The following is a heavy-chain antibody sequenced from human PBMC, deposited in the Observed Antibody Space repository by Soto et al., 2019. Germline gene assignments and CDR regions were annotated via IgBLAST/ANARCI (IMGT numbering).Heavy chain of an antibody. D-gene: IGHD3-22*01. J-gene: IGHJ3*02. Sequence: SETLSLTCAVSGGSISSSNWWSWVRQPPGKGLEWIGEIYHSGSTNYNPSLKSRVTISVDKSKNQFSLKLSSVTAADTAVYYCAREIYGDDSSGYYWDDAFDIWGQGTMVTVSS. CDR3: AREIYGDDSSGYYWDDAFDI. CDR2: IYHSGST. V-gene: IGHV4-4*02. CDR1: GGSISSSNW.